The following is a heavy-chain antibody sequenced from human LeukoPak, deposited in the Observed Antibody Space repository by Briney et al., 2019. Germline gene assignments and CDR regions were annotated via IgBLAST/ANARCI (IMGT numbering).Heavy chain of an antibody. CDR3: ARLRGCSGGNCYAEY. CDR1: GYSFTSHW. CDR2: IYPGDSDT. J-gene: IGHJ4*02. V-gene: IGHV5-51*01. Sequence: GESLKISCKGSGYSFTSHWIGWVRHVPGKGLEYMGIIYPGDSDTRYSPSFQGQVTISADKSISTAYLQWSSLKASDTAKYYCARLRGCSGGNCYAEYWGQGTLVTVSS. D-gene: IGHD2-15*01.